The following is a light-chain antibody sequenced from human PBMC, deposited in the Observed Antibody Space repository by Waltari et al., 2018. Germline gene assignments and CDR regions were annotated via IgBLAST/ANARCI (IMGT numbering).Light chain of an antibody. CDR2: DDG. V-gene: IGLV3-21*03. Sequence: SYVLTQPPSVLVAPGKKARITCGGKSIGRKSVEWYQQTPGHAPVLVVYDDGDRPSGSPERFSGANSGTPPTLTISRVEAGDEAAYYCQLWHSSSDPYVFGTWTKITVL. J-gene: IGLJ1*01. CDR3: QLWHSSSDPYV. CDR1: SIGRKS.